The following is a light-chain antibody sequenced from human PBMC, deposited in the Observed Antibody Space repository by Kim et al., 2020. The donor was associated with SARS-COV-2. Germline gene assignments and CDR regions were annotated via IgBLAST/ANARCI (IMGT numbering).Light chain of an antibody. CDR3: TSYTGSSALEV. CDR1: SSDIGGYDF. CDR2: GVT. Sequence: QSVLTQPASVSGSPGQSITISCTGTSSDIGGYDFVSWYQQHPDEAPKLMIYGVTNRPSGVSNRFSGSKSGNTASLTISGLQAEDEADYYCTSYTGSSALEVFGGGTKLTVL. J-gene: IGLJ2*01. V-gene: IGLV2-14*03.